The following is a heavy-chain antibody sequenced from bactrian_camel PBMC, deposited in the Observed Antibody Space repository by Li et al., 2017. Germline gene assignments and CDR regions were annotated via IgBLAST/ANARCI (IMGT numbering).Heavy chain of an antibody. D-gene: IGHD5*01. J-gene: IGHJ6*01. V-gene: IGHV3S53*01. CDR3: AADLVTDGRWLHSVGLQRRAMVT. Sequence: QLVESGGGSVQAGGSQRLSCEASGYTLPLHMAWFRRLPGQEREGVAAIAGDGRTNYADSVKGRFTIARDATKNIITLQMDSLKPEDTATYYCAADLVTDGRWLHSVGLQRRAMVTGARGPRSPSP. CDR1: GYTLPLH. CDR2: IAGDGRT.